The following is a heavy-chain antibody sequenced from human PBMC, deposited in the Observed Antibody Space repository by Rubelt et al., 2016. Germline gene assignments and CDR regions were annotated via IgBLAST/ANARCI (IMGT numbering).Heavy chain of an antibody. CDR3: ARGPAAILWFDP. CDR2: IIPIFGTA. J-gene: IGHJ5*02. D-gene: IGHD2-2*02. Sequence: QPQLVQSGAELRKPGSSVRVSCKASGGTFRGYAISWVRQAPGQGLEWMGGIIPIFGTANYAQKFQGRVTIIADESTSTAYMELSSLRSEDTAVYYCARGPAAILWFDPWGQGTLVTVSS. V-gene: IGHV1-69*01. CDR1: GGTFRGYA.